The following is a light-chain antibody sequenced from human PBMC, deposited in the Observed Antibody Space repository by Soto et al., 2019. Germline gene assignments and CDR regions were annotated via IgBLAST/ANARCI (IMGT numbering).Light chain of an antibody. CDR1: SSDVGSSNL. V-gene: IGLV2-23*01. Sequence: QSALTQPASVSGSPGQSITISCTGTSSDVGSSNLVSGYQQHPGKTPKLIIYEGSRRPSGVSGRFSGSMSGNAASLTISGLQAEDEADYYCCSFARSSTSYVFGTGTKVTVL. CDR2: EGS. J-gene: IGLJ1*01. CDR3: CSFARSSTSYV.